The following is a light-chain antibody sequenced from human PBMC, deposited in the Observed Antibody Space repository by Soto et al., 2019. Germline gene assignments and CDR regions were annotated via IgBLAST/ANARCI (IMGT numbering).Light chain of an antibody. CDR1: QLFSSNS. Sequence: EVVLTQSPGTLSLSPGESATLSCRASQLFSSNSLAWYQQKPGQAPRLLIYGASRRATGSPDRFSAGGSGTDFSLTISRLEPEDFAVYYCQHYGSSPVTFGGGTKVEIK. CDR2: GAS. J-gene: IGKJ4*01. V-gene: IGKV3-20*01. CDR3: QHYGSSPVT.